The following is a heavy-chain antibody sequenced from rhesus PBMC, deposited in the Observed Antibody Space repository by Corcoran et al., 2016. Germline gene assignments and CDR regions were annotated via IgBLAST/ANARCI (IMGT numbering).Heavy chain of an antibody. CDR3: AREGTGTAGTFDY. CDR2: IGGSSGST. J-gene: IGHJ4*01. V-gene: IGHV4-165*01. D-gene: IGHD5-24*01. Sequence: QVQLQESGPGVVKPSETLSLTCAVSGGSISGYYLWSWIRQPPGKGLEWIGYIGGSSGSTNYNPSLKSRVTISKDTAKNQFSLKLSAVTAADTAVYYCAREGTGTAGTFDYWGQGVLVTVSS. CDR1: GGSISGYY.